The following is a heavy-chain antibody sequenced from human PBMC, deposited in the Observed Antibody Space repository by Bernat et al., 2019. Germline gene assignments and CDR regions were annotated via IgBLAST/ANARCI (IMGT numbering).Heavy chain of an antibody. CDR1: GFTFGDYA. D-gene: IGHD6-13*01. Sequence: EVQLVESGGGLVQPGRSLRLSCTASGFTFGDYAMSWFRQAPGKGLEWGGFIRSKAYGGTTEYAASVKGRFTISRDDSKSIAYLQMNRLKTEDTAVYYCTRDWGVRGYSGSWYPPFDYWGQGNLVTVSS. CDR2: IRSKAYGGTT. V-gene: IGHV3-49*03. J-gene: IGHJ4*02. CDR3: TRDWGVRGYSGSWYPPFDY.